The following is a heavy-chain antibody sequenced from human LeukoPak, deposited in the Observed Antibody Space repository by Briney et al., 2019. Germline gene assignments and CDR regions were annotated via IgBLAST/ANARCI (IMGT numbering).Heavy chain of an antibody. J-gene: IGHJ6*02. CDR2: IYSGGST. CDR3: ARRPGIAAAGFYYYYGMDV. CDR1: GFTVSSNY. D-gene: IGHD6-13*01. V-gene: IGHV3-66*01. Sequence: PGGSLRLSCAASGFTVSSNYMSWVRQAPGKGLEWVSVIYSGGSTYYADSVKGRFTISRDNSKNTLYLQMNSLRAEDTAVYYCARRPGIAAAGFYYYYGMDVWGQGTTVTVSS.